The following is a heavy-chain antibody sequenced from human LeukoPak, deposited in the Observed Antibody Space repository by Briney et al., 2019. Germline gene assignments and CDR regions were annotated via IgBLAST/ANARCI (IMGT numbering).Heavy chain of an antibody. J-gene: IGHJ3*02. Sequence: ASVKVSCKASGYTFTGYYMHWVRQAPGQGLEWMGWISAYNGNTNYAQKLQGRVTMTTDTSTSTAYMELRSLRSDDTAVYYCARDREFAFDIWGQGTMVTVSS. CDR2: ISAYNGNT. V-gene: IGHV1-18*04. D-gene: IGHD3-10*01. CDR3: ARDREFAFDI. CDR1: GYTFTGYY.